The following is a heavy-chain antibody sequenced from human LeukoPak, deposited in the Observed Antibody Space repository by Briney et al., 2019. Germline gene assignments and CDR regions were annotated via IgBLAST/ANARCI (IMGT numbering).Heavy chain of an antibody. CDR2: ISSSSSYI. J-gene: IGHJ4*02. V-gene: IGHV3-21*01. D-gene: IGHD3-10*01. CDR3: ARGRGGFAVDY. CDR1: GFTFSSYS. Sequence: PGGSLRLSCAASGFTFSSYSMNWVRQAPGKGLEWDSSISSSSSYIYYADSVMGRFTISRDNAKNSLYLQMNSLRAEDTAVYYCARGRGGFAVDYWGQGTLVTVSS.